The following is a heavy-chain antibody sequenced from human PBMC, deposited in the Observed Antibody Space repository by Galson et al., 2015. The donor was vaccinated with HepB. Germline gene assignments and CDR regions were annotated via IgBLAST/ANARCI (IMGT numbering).Heavy chain of an antibody. J-gene: IGHJ4*02. CDR2: FDPEDGET. D-gene: IGHD6-19*01. Sequence: SVKVSCKVSGYTLTELSMHWVRQAPGKGLEWMGGFDPEDGETIYAQKFQGRVTMTEDTSTDTAYMELSSLRSEDTAVYYCATLSSSGWYVDDYWGQGTLVTVSS. V-gene: IGHV1-24*01. CDR1: GYTLTELS. CDR3: ATLSSSGWYVDDY.